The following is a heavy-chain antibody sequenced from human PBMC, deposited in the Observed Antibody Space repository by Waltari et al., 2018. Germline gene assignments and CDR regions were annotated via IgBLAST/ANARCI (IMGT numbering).Heavy chain of an antibody. D-gene: IGHD2-2*01. CDR1: GFTFSSYD. Sequence: EVQLLESGGGLVQPGGSLRLSCAASGFTFSSYDMSWVRQAPGKGLWWVSVIGRSGRNTYYADAVQGRFTISRDDSKNTLYLQMNSLRAEDTAVYYCAKGPAARTNWFDPWGQGTLVTVSS. CDR3: AKGPAARTNWFDP. J-gene: IGHJ5*02. V-gene: IGHV3-23*01. CDR2: IGRSGRNT.